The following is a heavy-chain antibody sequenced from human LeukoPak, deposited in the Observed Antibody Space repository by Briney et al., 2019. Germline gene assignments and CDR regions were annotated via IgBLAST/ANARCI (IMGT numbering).Heavy chain of an antibody. CDR1: GFTFSNAW. CDR2: IKSKTDGGTT. CDR3: TARSSRIVVVRRTADY. V-gene: IGHV3-15*01. D-gene: IGHD2-15*01. J-gene: IGHJ4*02. Sequence: PGGSLRLSCAASGFTFSNAWMSWVRQAPGKGLEWVGRIKSKTDGGTTDYAAPVKGRFTISRDDSKNTLYLQMNSLKTEDTVVYYCTARSSRIVVVRRTADYWGQGTLVTVSS.